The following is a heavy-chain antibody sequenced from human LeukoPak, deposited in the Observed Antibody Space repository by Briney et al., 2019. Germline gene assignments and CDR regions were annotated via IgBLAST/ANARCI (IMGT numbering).Heavy chain of an antibody. CDR3: ARGLKGSGYSFDY. V-gene: IGHV4-59*01. CDR2: IYNSGST. D-gene: IGHD3-22*01. Sequence: SETLSLTCTVSGGSISSYYWSWIRQPPGKGLEWVGYIYNSGSTNYNPSLKSRVTISVDTSKNQISLKLSSVTAADTAVYYCARGLKGSGYSFDYWGQGTLVTVSS. J-gene: IGHJ4*02. CDR1: GGSISSYY.